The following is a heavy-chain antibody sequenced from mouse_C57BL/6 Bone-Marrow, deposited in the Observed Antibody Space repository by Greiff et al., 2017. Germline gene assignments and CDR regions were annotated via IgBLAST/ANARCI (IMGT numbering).Heavy chain of an antibody. Sequence: EVQRVESGGDLVKPGGSLKLSCAASGFTFSSYGMSWVRQTPDKRLEWVATISSGGSYTYYPDSVKGRFTISRDNAKNTLYLQMSSLKSEDTAMYYCARQKAPRWFAYWGQGTLVTVSA. CDR1: GFTFSSYG. CDR3: ARQKAPRWFAY. CDR2: ISSGGSYT. D-gene: IGHD1-3*01. J-gene: IGHJ3*01. V-gene: IGHV5-6*01.